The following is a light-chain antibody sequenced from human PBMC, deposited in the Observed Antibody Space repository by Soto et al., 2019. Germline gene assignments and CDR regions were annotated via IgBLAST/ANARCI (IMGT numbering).Light chain of an antibody. V-gene: IGLV4-69*01. Sequence: QSVLTQSPSASASLGASVKLTCTLSSGRTSYTIACHQQQPEKGPRYLMKLNSDCSHTKGDGIPDRFSGSRSGAERYLTISSLQSEDEADYYCQTWGTGSFVVFGGGTKLTVL. J-gene: IGLJ2*01. CDR1: SGRTSYT. CDR3: QTWGTGSFVV. CDR2: LNSDCSH.